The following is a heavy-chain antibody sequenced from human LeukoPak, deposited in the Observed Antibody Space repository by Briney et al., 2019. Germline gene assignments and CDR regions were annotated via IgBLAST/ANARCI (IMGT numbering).Heavy chain of an antibody. CDR2: IKYDDSDT. V-gene: IGHV3-74*01. D-gene: IGHD5-12*01. CDR3: TTIRTDY. J-gene: IGHJ4*02. CDR1: GFTFSSYW. Sequence: GGSLRLSCAASGFTFSSYWMHWVRQSPGKGLVWVSRIKYDDSDTHYADSGEGRFTIPRDNAKSTRYLQMTSQSAEDTAVYYCTTIRTDYWGKGTLVIVSS.